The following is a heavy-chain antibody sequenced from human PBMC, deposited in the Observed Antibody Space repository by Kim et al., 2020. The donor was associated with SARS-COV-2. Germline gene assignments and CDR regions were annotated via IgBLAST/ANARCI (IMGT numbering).Heavy chain of an antibody. Sequence: GGSLRLSCAASGFTFSSYDMHWVRQATGKGLEWVSAIGTAGDTYYPGSVKGRFTISRENAKNSLYLQMNSLRAGDTAVYYCARGGNGGTYYYYYGMDVWGQGTTVTVSS. CDR2: IGTAGDT. J-gene: IGHJ6*02. V-gene: IGHV3-13*04. D-gene: IGHD2-15*01. CDR3: ARGGNGGTYYYYYGMDV. CDR1: GFTFSSYD.